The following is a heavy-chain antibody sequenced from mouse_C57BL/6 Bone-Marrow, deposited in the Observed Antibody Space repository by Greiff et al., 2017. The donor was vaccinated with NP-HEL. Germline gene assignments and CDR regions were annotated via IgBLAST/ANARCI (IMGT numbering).Heavy chain of an antibody. J-gene: IGHJ4*01. Sequence: EVKLMESGEGLVKPGGSLKLSCAASGFTFSSYAMSWVRQTPEKRLEWVAYISSGGDYIYYADTVKGRFTISRDNARNTLYLQMSSLKSEDTAMYYCTRVCYGSSVYAMDDWGQGTSVTVSS. CDR2: ISSGGDYI. CDR1: GFTFSSYA. V-gene: IGHV5-9-1*02. D-gene: IGHD1-1*01. CDR3: TRVCYGSSVYAMDD.